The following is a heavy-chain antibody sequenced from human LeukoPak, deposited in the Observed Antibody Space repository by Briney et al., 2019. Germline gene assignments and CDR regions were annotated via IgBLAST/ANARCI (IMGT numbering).Heavy chain of an antibody. CDR2: ISYDGSNK. Sequence: GRSLRLSCAASGFTFRSYGMHWVRQAPGKGLEWVAVISYDGSNKYYADSVKGRFTISRDNSKNTLYLQMNSLRAEDTAVYYCARALPITMIVVVYPGGMDVWGQGTTVTVSS. J-gene: IGHJ6*02. CDR3: ARALPITMIVVVYPGGMDV. CDR1: GFTFRSYG. D-gene: IGHD3-22*01. V-gene: IGHV3-30*03.